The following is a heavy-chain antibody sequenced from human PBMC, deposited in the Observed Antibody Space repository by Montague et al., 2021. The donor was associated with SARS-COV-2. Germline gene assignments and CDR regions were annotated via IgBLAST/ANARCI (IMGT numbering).Heavy chain of an antibody. Sequence: SETLSLTCTVSGGSVSSGGYSWSWIRQPPGQGLGWIGYIYYSGSTNYXPSLKSRVTISLDTSKNQFSLKLTSVTAADTAVYYCARVALAAAATRSDYWGQGTLVTVSS. J-gene: IGHJ4*02. D-gene: IGHD6-13*01. V-gene: IGHV4-61*08. CDR3: ARVALAAAATRSDY. CDR2: IYYSGST. CDR1: GGSVSSGGYS.